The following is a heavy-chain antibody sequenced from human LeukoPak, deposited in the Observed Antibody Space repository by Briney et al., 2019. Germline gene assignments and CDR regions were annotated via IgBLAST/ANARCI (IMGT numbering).Heavy chain of an antibody. J-gene: IGHJ5*02. Sequence: SETLSLTCAVYGGSFSGYYWSWIRQPPGKRLEWIGEINHSGSTNYNPSLKSRVTISVDTSKNQFSLKLSSVTAADTAVYYCARDGPYDFWSGYHTLQYNWFDPWGQGTLVTVSS. CDR3: ARDGPYDFWSGYHTLQYNWFDP. V-gene: IGHV4-34*01. CDR1: GGSFSGYY. D-gene: IGHD3-3*01. CDR2: INHSGST.